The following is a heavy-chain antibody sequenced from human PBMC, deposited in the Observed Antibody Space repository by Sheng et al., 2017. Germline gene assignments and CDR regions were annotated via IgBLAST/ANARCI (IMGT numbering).Heavy chain of an antibody. V-gene: IGHV4-34*01. Sequence: QVQLQQWGAGLLKPSETLSLTCAVYGGSFSGYYWSWIRQPPGKGLEWIGEINHSGSTNYNPSLKSRVTISVDTSKNQFSLKLSSVTAADTAVYYCATLMVRGVISKGGGNYWGQGTLVTVSS. CDR3: ATLMVRGVISKGGGNY. CDR1: GGSFSGYY. J-gene: IGHJ4*02. D-gene: IGHD3-10*01. CDR2: INHSGST.